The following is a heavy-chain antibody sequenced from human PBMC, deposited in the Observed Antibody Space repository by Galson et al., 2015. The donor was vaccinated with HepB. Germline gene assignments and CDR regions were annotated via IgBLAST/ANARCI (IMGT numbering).Heavy chain of an antibody. D-gene: IGHD2-8*01. CDR1: GFTFSNYA. J-gene: IGHJ6*02. Sequence: SLRLSCAASGFTFSNYAMHWVRQAPGKGLEWVASTIYSGAYKYYADSVRGRFTISRDNPKSTLFLQMNSLRVEDTALYYCAKDTNGYGLDVWGQGTTVTVSS. CDR2: TIYSGAYK. V-gene: IGHV3-30*18. CDR3: AKDTNGYGLDV.